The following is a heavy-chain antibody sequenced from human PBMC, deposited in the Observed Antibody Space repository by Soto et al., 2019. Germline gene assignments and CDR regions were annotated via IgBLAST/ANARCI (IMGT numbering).Heavy chain of an antibody. Sequence: ASVKVSCKASGYTFTSYGISWVRQAPGQGLEWMGWISAYNGNTNYAQKLQGRVTMTTDTSTSTAYMELRSLRSDDTAVDYCARERALYCSGGSCYPSDAFDIWGQGTMVTVSS. CDR1: GYTFTSYG. J-gene: IGHJ3*02. CDR3: ARERALYCSGGSCYPSDAFDI. V-gene: IGHV1-18*01. CDR2: ISAYNGNT. D-gene: IGHD2-15*01.